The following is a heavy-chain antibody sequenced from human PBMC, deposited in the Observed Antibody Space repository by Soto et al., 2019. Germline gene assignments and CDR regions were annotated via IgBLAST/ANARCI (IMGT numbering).Heavy chain of an antibody. CDR3: ARGSAQGKDQVVVVVAATREYYYYYMDV. J-gene: IGHJ6*03. V-gene: IGHV4-34*01. Sequence: SETLSLTCAVYGGSFSGYYRSWIRQPPGKGLEWIGEINHSGSTNYNPSLKSRVTISVDTSKNQFSLKLSSVTAADTAVYYCARGSAQGKDQVVVVVAATREYYYYYMDVWGKGTTVTVSS. D-gene: IGHD2-15*01. CDR2: INHSGST. CDR1: GGSFSGYY.